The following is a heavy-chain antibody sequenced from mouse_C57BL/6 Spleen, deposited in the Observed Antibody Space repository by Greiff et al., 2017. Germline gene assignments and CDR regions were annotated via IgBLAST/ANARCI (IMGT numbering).Heavy chain of an antibody. CDR2: INYDGSST. CDR3: ARDRPYYYGSSYGAMDY. D-gene: IGHD1-1*01. Sequence: DVKLVESEGGLVQPGSSMKLSCTASGFTFSDYYMAWVRQVPEKGLEWVANINYDGSSTYYLDSFKSRFIISRDNAKNILYLQMRSLKSEDTATYYCARDRPYYYGSSYGAMDYWGQGTSVTVSS. V-gene: IGHV5-16*01. J-gene: IGHJ4*01. CDR1: GFTFSDYY.